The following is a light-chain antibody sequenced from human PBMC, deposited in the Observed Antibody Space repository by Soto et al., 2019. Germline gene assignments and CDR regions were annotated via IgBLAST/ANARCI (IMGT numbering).Light chain of an antibody. CDR1: QGISSA. CDR2: DAS. J-gene: IGKJ5*01. V-gene: IGKV1-13*02. Sequence: AIQLTQSPSSLSASVGDRVSITCRASQGISSALAWYQHKPGKAPKILIYDASSLQSGVPSRFSGSESGKECTLTISSRQPEDFANYHCQPPKTYPFTFGQGTRLEIK. CDR3: QPPKTYPFT.